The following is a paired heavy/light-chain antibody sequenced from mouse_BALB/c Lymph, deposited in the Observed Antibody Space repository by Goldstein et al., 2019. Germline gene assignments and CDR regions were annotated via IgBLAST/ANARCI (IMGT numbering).Heavy chain of an antibody. CDR2: INPYNGGT. CDR1: GYSFTGYT. Sequence: EVQLQQSGPELVKPGASMKISCKASGYSFTGYTMNWVKQSHGKNLEWIGLINPYNGGTSYNQKFKGKATLTVDKSSSTAYMELLSLTSEDSAVYYCARSTGTDYFDYWGQGTTLTVSS. D-gene: IGHD4-1*01. V-gene: IGHV1-18*01. J-gene: IGHJ2*01. CDR3: ARSTGTDYFDY.
Light chain of an antibody. CDR1: QTIGTW. CDR3: QQLYSTPLT. J-gene: IGKJ1*01. CDR2: AAT. Sequence: DIQMTQSPASQSASLGESVTITCLASQTIGTWLAWYQQKPGKSPQLLIYAATSLADGVPSRFSGSGSGTKFSFKISSLQAEDFVSYYCQQLYSTPLTFGGGTKLEIK. V-gene: IGKV12-98*01.